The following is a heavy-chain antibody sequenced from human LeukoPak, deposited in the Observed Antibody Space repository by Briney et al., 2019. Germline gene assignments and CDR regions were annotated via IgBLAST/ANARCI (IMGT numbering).Heavy chain of an antibody. Sequence: SETLPLTCTVSGGSISSSSYYWGWIRQPPGKGLEWIGSIYYSGSTYYNPSLKSRVTISVDTSKNQFSLKLSSVTAADTAVYYCASGERGYSYGPLDYWGQGILVTVSS. D-gene: IGHD5-18*01. J-gene: IGHJ4*02. CDR1: GGSISSSSYY. V-gene: IGHV4-39*01. CDR2: IYYSGST. CDR3: ASGERGYSYGPLDY.